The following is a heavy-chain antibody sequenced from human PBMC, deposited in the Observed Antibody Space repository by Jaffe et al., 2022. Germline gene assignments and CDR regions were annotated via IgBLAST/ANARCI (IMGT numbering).Heavy chain of an antibody. CDR2: IYTSGST. V-gene: IGHV4-61*02. J-gene: IGHJ3*02. Sequence: QVQLQESGPGLVKPSQTLSLTCTVSGGSISSGSYYWSWIRQPAGKGLEWIGRIYTSGSTNYNPSLKSRVTISVDTSKNQFSLKLSSVTAADTAVYYCARAAAYYDILSLGEDAFDIWGQGTMVTVSS. CDR1: GGSISSGSYY. D-gene: IGHD3-9*01. CDR3: ARAAAYYDILSLGEDAFDI.